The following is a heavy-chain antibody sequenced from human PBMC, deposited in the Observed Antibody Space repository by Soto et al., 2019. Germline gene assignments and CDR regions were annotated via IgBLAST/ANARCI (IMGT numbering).Heavy chain of an antibody. J-gene: IGHJ5*02. V-gene: IGHV4-59*01. CDR2: IYYSGST. D-gene: IGHD3-10*01. Sequence: SDTLSFTCTVSGGSIISYYWSWIRQPPGQGLEWIGYIYYSGSTNYNPSLKSRVTISVDTSKNQFSLKLSSVTAADTAVYYCARDLYYYGSGSLPQYNWFDPWGQGTLVTVS. CDR1: GGSIISYY. CDR3: ARDLYYYGSGSLPQYNWFDP.